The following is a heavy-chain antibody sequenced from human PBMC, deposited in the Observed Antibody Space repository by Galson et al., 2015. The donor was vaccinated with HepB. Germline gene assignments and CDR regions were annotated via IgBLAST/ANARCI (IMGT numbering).Heavy chain of an antibody. V-gene: IGHV4-34*01. CDR2: INDSGSI. CDR1: GGSFSGYY. J-gene: IGHJ6*02. D-gene: IGHD4-11*01. Sequence: SETLSLTCAVYGGSFSGYYWSWIRQPPGKGLEWIGEINDSGSINYNPSLKSRVTISVDTSKTQFSLKLSSVTAADTAVYYCARACRGYSNYVPCYGMDVWGQGTTVTVSS. CDR3: ARACRGYSNYVPCYGMDV.